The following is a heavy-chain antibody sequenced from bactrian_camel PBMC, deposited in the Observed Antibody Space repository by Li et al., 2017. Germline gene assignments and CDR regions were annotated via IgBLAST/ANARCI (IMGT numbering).Heavy chain of an antibody. CDR1: GFIHY. CDR2: ITPDQDGRT. CDR3: NTGAELRPTCDLNY. J-gene: IGHJ4*01. V-gene: IGHV3-2*01. D-gene: IGHD4*01. Sequence: QVQLVESGGGLVQPGGSLKLSCAVSGFIHYMDWVRQAPGKGPEWVASITPDQDGRTSYADSVKGRFTASKDNAKNMVYLQMNSLKPEDTGMYYCNTGAELRPTCDLNYWGQGTQVTVS.